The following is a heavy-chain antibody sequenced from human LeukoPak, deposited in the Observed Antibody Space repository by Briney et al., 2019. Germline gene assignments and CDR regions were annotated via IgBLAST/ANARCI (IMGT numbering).Heavy chain of an antibody. V-gene: IGHV3-66*01. CDR2: IYSGGST. CDR3: ARDRYDILTGRSWGY. D-gene: IGHD3-9*01. J-gene: IGHJ4*02. Sequence: GGSLRLSCAASGFTVSSDYMSWVRQAPGKGLEWVSVIYSGGSTYYADSVKGRFTISRDNSKNTLYLQMNSLRAEDTAVYYCARDRYDILTGRSWGYRGQGTLVTVSS. CDR1: GFTVSSDY.